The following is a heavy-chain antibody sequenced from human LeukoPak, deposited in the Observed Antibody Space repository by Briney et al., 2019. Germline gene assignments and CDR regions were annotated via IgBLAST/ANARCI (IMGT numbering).Heavy chain of an antibody. CDR1: GYTFTSYG. CDR3: ATPPKPMVRGVINYYYYGMDV. V-gene: IGHV1-18*01. J-gene: IGHJ6*02. CDR2: ISAYNGNT. Sequence: ASVKVSCKASGYTFTSYGISWVRQATGQGLEWMGWISAYNGNTNYAQKLQGRVTMTTDTSTSTAYMELRSLRSDDTAVYYCATPPKPMVRGVINYYYYGMDVWGQGTTVTVSS. D-gene: IGHD3-10*01.